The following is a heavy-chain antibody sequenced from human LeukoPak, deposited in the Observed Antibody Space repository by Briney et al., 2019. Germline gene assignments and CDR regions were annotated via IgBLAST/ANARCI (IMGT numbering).Heavy chain of an antibody. CDR3: ARFGHYSFDS. CDR1: GGSINNYY. V-gene: IGHV4-59*01. Sequence: PSETLSLTCTVSGGSINNYYWSWIRQPPGKGLEWIGYIHSTGSTNCNPSLKSRVTISVDTSNNQFSLRLSSVTAADTAIYYCARFGHYSFDSWGQGTRLTVSS. D-gene: IGHD3-10*01. CDR2: IHSTGST. J-gene: IGHJ4*02.